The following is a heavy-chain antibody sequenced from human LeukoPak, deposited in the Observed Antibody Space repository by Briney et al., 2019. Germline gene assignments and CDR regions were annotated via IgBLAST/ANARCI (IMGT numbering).Heavy chain of an antibody. CDR3: ARDLLVATRPLHY. CDR2: INAGNGNT. Sequence: GASVKVSCTASGYTFTIYAMHWVRQAPGQRLEWMGWINAGNGNTKYSQKFQGRVTITRDTSASTAYMELSSLRSEDTAVYYCARDLLVATRPLHYWGQGTLVTVSS. V-gene: IGHV1-3*01. D-gene: IGHD5-12*01. J-gene: IGHJ4*02. CDR1: GYTFTIYA.